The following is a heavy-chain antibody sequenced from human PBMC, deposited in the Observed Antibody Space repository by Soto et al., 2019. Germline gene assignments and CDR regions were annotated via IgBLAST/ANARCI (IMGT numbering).Heavy chain of an antibody. CDR3: ARDPPIPYSN. CDR2: IYSGGSI. V-gene: IGHV4-30-4*02. CDR1: GGSISNVNDC. J-gene: IGHJ4*02. D-gene: IGHD6-13*01. Sequence: SETLSLTCIVSGGSISNVNDCWSWIRQRPDKGLEWIGHIYSGGSIYNNPSLTSRVTISVDTSKNQFSLHLSSVTAADTAVYYCARDPPIPYSNWGQGTLVTVSS.